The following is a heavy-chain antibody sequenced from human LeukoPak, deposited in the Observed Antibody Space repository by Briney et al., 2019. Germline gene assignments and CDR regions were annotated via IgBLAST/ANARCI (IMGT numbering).Heavy chain of an antibody. CDR1: GGSISSSSYY. V-gene: IGHV4-39*01. D-gene: IGHD5-12*01. CDR3: ARVDIVAIGYYYMDV. Sequence: PSETLPLTCTVSGGSISSSSYYWGWVRQPPGKGLEWIGSIYYSGSTYYNPSLKSRVTISVDTSKNQFSLKLSSVTAADTAVYYCARVDIVAIGYYYMDVWGKRTTVTVSS. CDR2: IYYSGST. J-gene: IGHJ6*03.